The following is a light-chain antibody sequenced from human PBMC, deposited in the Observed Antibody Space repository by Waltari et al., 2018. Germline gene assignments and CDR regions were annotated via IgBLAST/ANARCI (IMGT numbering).Light chain of an antibody. CDR3: QQYKHYSGT. Sequence: DIQMTQSPSTLSASVGDRVTITCRASQSVRTFLAWYQQKPGKAPKLLIYRASTLESGVPSRFGGSGSETEFTFTISGLQTDDFATYYCQQYKHYSGTFGQGTEVDIK. V-gene: IGKV1-5*03. CDR1: QSVRTF. J-gene: IGKJ1*01. CDR2: RAS.